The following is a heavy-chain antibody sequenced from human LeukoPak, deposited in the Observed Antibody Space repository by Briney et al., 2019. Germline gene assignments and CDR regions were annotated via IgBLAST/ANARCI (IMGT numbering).Heavy chain of an antibody. CDR1: GDSISTSNSY. CDR3: ARGRKQWLAADSYMDV. D-gene: IGHD6-19*01. Sequence: SETLSLTCTVSGDSISTSNSYWGWIRQPPGKGLEWIGSIYYSGNTYYNASLKSRVTISVDTSKNQFSLKLSSVTAADTAVYYCARGRKQWLAADSYMDVWGKGTTVTVSS. V-gene: IGHV4-39*07. J-gene: IGHJ6*03. CDR2: IYYSGNT.